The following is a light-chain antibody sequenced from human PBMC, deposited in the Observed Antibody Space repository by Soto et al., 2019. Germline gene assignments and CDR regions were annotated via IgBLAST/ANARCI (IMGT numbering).Light chain of an antibody. V-gene: IGKV3-20*01. J-gene: IGKJ1*01. CDR2: GAA. Sequence: EIVLTPSPGTLSLSPGERATLSCRASQIVASHYLAWYQQKPGQAPRLLIYGAAYRATGVPDRFSGSGSGTDFILTITGLEPEDSAVYFCQQYGRTFGQGTKVDIK. CDR3: QQYGRT. CDR1: QIVASHY.